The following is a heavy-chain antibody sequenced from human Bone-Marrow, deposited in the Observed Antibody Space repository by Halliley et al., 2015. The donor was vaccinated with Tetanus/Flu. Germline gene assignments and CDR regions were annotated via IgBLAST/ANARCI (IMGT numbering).Heavy chain of an antibody. D-gene: IGHD2-21*01. J-gene: IGHJ4*02. CDR3: ARATLITDDSGGDSLFGFDF. CDR2: SGST. Sequence: SGSTSYNPPLKSRVPISVDTSKNQFSLKLRSVTAADTAVYYCARATLITDDSGGDSLFGFDFWGQGTLVTASS. V-gene: IGHV4-30-4*01.